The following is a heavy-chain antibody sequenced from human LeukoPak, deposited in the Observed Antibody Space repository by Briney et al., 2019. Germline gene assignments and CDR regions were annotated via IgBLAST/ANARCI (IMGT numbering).Heavy chain of an antibody. CDR3: ARGGIVVVPAAIREGFDY. CDR2: INPNSGGT. D-gene: IGHD2-2*02. CDR1: GYTFTGYY. V-gene: IGHV1-2*02. Sequence: ASVKVSCKASGYTFTGYYMHWVRQAPGQGLEWMGWINPNSGGTNYAQKFQGRVTMTRDTSTSTVYMELSSLRSEDTAVYYCARGGIVVVPAAIREGFDYWGQGTLVTVSS. J-gene: IGHJ4*02.